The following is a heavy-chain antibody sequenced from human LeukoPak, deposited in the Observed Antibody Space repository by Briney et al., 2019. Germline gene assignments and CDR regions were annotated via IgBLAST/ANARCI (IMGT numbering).Heavy chain of an antibody. CDR2: IYNSGNT. V-gene: IGHV4-59*01. CDR3: ARPSRDGYRYTFDY. Sequence: PSETLSLTCTVSGGSIGSYYWSWIRQPPGKGLEWIGYIYNSGNTNYSPSLKSRVSISVDTTKNQFSLKLSSVTAADTAVYYCARPSRDGYRYTFDYWGQGILVTVSS. CDR1: GGSIGSYY. J-gene: IGHJ4*02. D-gene: IGHD5-24*01.